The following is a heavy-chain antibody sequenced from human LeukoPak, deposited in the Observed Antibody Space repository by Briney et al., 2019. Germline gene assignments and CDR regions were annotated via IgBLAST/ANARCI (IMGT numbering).Heavy chain of an antibody. CDR3: ARHSRVGYCSSTSCESFDY. Sequence: SETLSLTCTVSGYSISSGYYWGWIRQPPGKGLEWIGSIYHSGSTYYNPSLKSRVTISVDTSKNQFSLKLSSVTAADTAVYYCARHSRVGYCSSTSCESFDYWGQGTLVTVSS. CDR2: IYHSGST. CDR1: GYSISSGYY. J-gene: IGHJ4*02. D-gene: IGHD2-2*01. V-gene: IGHV4-38-2*02.